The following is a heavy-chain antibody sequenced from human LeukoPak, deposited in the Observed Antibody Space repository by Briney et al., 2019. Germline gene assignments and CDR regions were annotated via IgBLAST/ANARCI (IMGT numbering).Heavy chain of an antibody. CDR3: VNDWGP. J-gene: IGHJ5*02. CDR1: GFTFSTSW. Sequence: PGGSLRLSCAGSGFTFSTSWMFWARQAPGEGLEWVAHIKYDGSEIYYADSVRGRFRISRDNAKNSLYLYMNSLRPDGAAVYYCVNDWGPWGQGTLVTVSS. V-gene: IGHV3-7*01. CDR2: IKYDGSEI. D-gene: IGHD3-9*01.